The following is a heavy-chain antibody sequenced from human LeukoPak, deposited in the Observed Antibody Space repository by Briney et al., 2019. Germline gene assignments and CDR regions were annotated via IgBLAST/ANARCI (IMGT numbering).Heavy chain of an antibody. CDR2: IYYSGST. V-gene: IGHV4-59*01. D-gene: IGHD3-16*02. J-gene: IGHJ5*02. CDR3: ARAGSYYDYVWGSYRPNNWFDP. Sequence: SETLSLTCTVSGGSISNYYWSWIRQPPGKGLEWIGYIYYSGSTNYNPSLKSRVTISVDTSKNLFSLKLSSVTAADTAVYYCARAGSYYDYVWGSYRPNNWFDPWGQGTLVTVSS. CDR1: GGSISNYY.